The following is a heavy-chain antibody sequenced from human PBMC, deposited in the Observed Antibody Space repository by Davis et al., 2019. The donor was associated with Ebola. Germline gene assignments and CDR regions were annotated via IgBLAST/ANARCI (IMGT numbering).Heavy chain of an antibody. Sequence: SETLSLTCAVYGGSFSGYYWSWIRQPPGKGLEWIGEINHSGSTNYNPSLKSRVTISVDTSKNQFSLKLSSVTAADTAVYYCARGLAPRYWGQGTLVTVSS. V-gene: IGHV4-34*01. J-gene: IGHJ4*02. CDR1: GGSFSGYY. CDR2: INHSGST. CDR3: ARGLAPRY.